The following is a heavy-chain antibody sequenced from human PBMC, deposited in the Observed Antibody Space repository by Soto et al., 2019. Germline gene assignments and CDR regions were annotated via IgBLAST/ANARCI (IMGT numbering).Heavy chain of an antibody. CDR2: INPSGGST. CDR3: ARDRAINMISTFDN. D-gene: IGHD3-22*01. J-gene: IGHJ4*02. CDR1: GYTFTSYY. V-gene: IGHV1-46*01. Sequence: ASVKVSGKASGYTFTSYYMHWVRQAPGQGLEWMGIINPSGGSTDYAQRFKGRVTMTRDTSTSTVYMELSSLRSEDTAVYYCARDRAINMISTFDNWGQGTLVTVSS.